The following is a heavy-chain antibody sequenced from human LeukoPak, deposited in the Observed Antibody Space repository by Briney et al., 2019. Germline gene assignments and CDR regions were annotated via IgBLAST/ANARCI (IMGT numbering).Heavy chain of an antibody. CDR2: INHSGST. Sequence: SQTLSLTCTVSGGSISSGGFYWSWIRQPPGKGLEWIGEINHSGSTNYNPSLKSRVTISVDTSKNQFSLKLSSVTAADTAVYYCARGYSSSRRGFDYWGQGTLVTVSS. D-gene: IGHD6-13*01. CDR3: ARGYSSSRRGFDY. CDR1: GGSISSGGFY. V-gene: IGHV4-30-2*01. J-gene: IGHJ4*02.